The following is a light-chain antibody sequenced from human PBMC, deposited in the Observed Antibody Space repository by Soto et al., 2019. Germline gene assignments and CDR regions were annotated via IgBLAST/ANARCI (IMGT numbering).Light chain of an antibody. CDR3: QQYGSSLVYT. Sequence: EIVLTQSPGTLSLSPGERATLSCRASQSVSSSYLAWYQQKPGQAPRLLIYGASSRATGIPDRFSGSGSGTDFTLTIIRLEPEDFAVYYCQQYGSSLVYTFGQGTKLEIK. CDR2: GAS. V-gene: IGKV3-20*01. CDR1: QSVSSSY. J-gene: IGKJ2*01.